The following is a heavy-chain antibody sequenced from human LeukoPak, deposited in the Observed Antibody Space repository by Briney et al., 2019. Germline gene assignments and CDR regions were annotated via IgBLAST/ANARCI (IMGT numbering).Heavy chain of an antibody. D-gene: IGHD2-2*01. CDR3: ASLGGYCSSTSCYENWFDP. V-gene: IGHV1-2*02. Sequence: ASVKVSCKASGYTFTGYYMHWVRQAPGQGLEWMGWINPNSGGTNYAQKFQGRVTMTRDTSISTAYMELSRLRSDDTAVYYCASLGGYCSSTSCYENWFDPWGQGTLVTVSS. CDR2: INPNSGGT. CDR1: GYTFTGYY. J-gene: IGHJ5*02.